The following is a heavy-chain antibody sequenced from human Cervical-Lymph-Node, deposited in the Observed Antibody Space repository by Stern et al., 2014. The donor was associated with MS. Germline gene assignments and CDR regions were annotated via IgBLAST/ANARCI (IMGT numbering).Heavy chain of an antibody. CDR2: ISSSSYSI. J-gene: IGHJ4*02. Sequence: EVQLVESGGGLVKPGGSLRLSCAASGFTFSSYSMSWVRQAPGKGLERVSSISSSSYSIYYADSVKGRFTISRDNAKNSLYLQMNSLRGEDTAVYYCAPGGSGPTDYWGQGTLVSVSS. CDR1: GFTFSSYS. V-gene: IGHV3-21*01. CDR3: APGGSGPTDY. D-gene: IGHD2-15*01.